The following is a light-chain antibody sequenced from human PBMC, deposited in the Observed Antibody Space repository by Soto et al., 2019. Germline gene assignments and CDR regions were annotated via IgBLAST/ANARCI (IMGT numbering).Light chain of an antibody. CDR1: SSDVGGYNY. Sequence: QSALTQPPSASGAPGQSVTISCTGTSSDVGGYNYVSWYQQHPGKAPKLMIYEDSKRPSGVPDRFSGSKSGNTASLTVSGLQAEYDADYYCSSYAGSSVVFGGGTKVTVL. CDR2: EDS. CDR3: SSYAGSSVV. V-gene: IGLV2-8*01. J-gene: IGLJ2*01.